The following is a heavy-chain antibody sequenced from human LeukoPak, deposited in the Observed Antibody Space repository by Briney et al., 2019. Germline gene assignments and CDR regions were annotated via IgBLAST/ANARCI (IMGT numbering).Heavy chain of an antibody. CDR3: ARYVDTAMVTGAFDI. V-gene: IGHV3-7*01. CDR2: IKQDGSEK. Sequence: GGSLRLSCAASGFTFSSYWMSWVRQAPGKGLEWVANIKQDGSEKYYVDSVKGRFTISRDNAKNSLYLQMNSLRAEDTAVYYRARYVDTAMVTGAFDIWGQGTVVTVSS. D-gene: IGHD5-18*01. J-gene: IGHJ3*02. CDR1: GFTFSSYW.